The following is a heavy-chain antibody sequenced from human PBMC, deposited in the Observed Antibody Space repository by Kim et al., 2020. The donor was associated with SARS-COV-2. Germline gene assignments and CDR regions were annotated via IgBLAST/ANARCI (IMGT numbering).Heavy chain of an antibody. CDR3: ASLGSSWYFYFDY. J-gene: IGHJ4*02. D-gene: IGHD6-13*01. V-gene: IGHV4-39*01. Sequence: SNPSLKSRVTISVDTSKNQFSRKLSAVTAADTAVYYCASLGSSWYFYFDYWGQRTLVIVSA.